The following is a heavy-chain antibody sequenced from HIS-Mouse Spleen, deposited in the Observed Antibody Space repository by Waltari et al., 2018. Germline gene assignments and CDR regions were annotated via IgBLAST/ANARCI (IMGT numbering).Heavy chain of an antibody. CDR2: IYYSGST. CDR3: AREIPYSSSWYVWYFDL. Sequence: QLQLQESGPGLVKPSETLSLTCTVSGGSISSSSYYWGWIRQPPGKGLEWIGSIYYSGSTYYNPSIKSHVTISVDTSKNQFSLKLSSVTAADTAVYYCAREIPYSSSWYVWYFDLWGRGTLVTVSS. J-gene: IGHJ2*01. V-gene: IGHV4-39*07. D-gene: IGHD6-13*01. CDR1: GGSISSSSYY.